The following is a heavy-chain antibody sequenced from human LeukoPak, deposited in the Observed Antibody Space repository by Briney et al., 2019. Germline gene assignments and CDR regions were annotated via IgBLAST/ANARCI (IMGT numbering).Heavy chain of an antibody. V-gene: IGHV1-24*01. Sequence: GPVKVSCKVSGYTLTELSMHWVRQAPGKGLEWMGGFDPEDGETIYAQKFQGRVTMTEDTSTDTAYMELGSLRSEDTAVYYCATVGGGRSGWDKAFDIWGQGTMVTVSS. J-gene: IGHJ3*02. D-gene: IGHD1-26*01. CDR2: FDPEDGET. CDR1: GYTLTELS. CDR3: ATVGGGRSGWDKAFDI.